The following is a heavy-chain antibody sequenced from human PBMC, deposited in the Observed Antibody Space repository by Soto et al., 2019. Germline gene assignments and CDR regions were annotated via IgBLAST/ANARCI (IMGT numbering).Heavy chain of an antibody. Sequence: ASVKVSCKASGYTFTSYGISWVRQAPGQGLEWMGWISAYNGNTNYAQKLQGRVTMTTDTSTSTAYMELRSLRSDDTAVYYCAREVYSYGYRYFEYWGQGTLVTVSA. CDR1: GYTFTSYG. CDR3: AREVYSYGYRYFEY. J-gene: IGHJ4*02. D-gene: IGHD5-18*01. CDR2: ISAYNGNT. V-gene: IGHV1-18*01.